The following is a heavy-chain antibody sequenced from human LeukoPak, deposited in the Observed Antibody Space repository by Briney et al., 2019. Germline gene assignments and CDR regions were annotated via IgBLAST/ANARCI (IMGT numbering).Heavy chain of an antibody. J-gene: IGHJ4*02. CDR3: ARKSNYDPYFDY. Sequence: GGSLRLSCAASGFTFSSYWMNWVRQAPGKGLVWVSRIASDGSSTTYADSVKGRFSISRDNAKNTLYLQMNSLRVEDTAVYYCARKSNYDPYFDYWGQGTLVTVSS. V-gene: IGHV3-74*01. CDR2: IASDGSST. CDR1: GFTFSSYW. D-gene: IGHD3-22*01.